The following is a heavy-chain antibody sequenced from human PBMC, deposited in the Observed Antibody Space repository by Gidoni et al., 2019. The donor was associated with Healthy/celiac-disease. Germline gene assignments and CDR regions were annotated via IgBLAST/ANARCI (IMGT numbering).Heavy chain of an antibody. Sequence: EVQLVESGGGLVKPGGSLRLSCAASGFTFSSYSMNWVRQAPGKGLEWVSSISSSSSYIYYADSVKGRFTISRDNAKNSLYLQMNSLRAEDTAVYYCARGHRGGSWFDPWGQGTLVTVSS. CDR2: ISSSSSYI. V-gene: IGHV3-21*01. D-gene: IGHD2-15*01. J-gene: IGHJ5*02. CDR1: GFTFSSYS. CDR3: ARGHRGGSWFDP.